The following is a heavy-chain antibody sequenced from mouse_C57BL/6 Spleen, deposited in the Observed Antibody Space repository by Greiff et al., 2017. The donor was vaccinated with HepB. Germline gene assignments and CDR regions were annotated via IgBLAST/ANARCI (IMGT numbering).Heavy chain of an antibody. CDR3: ARSGSNLAY. CDR1: GYTFTSYW. V-gene: IGHV1-69*01. J-gene: IGHJ3*01. D-gene: IGHD1-1*01. Sequence: VQLQQSGAELVMPGASVKLSCKASGYTFTSYWMHWVKQRPGQGLEWIGEIDPSDSYTNYNQKFKGKSTLTVDKSSSTAYMQLSSLTSEDSAVYYCARSGSNLAYWGQGTLVTVSA. CDR2: IDPSDSYT.